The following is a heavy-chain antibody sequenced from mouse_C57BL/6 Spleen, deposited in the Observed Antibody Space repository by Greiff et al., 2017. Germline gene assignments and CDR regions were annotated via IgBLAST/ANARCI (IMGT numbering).Heavy chain of an antibody. CDR3: ARPVTDWYFDV. J-gene: IGHJ1*03. V-gene: IGHV1-7*01. D-gene: IGHD2-1*01. CDR1: GYTFTSYW. CDR2: INPSSGYT. Sequence: QVQLQQSGAELAKPGASVKLSCKASGYTFTSYWMHWVKQRPGQGLEWIGYINPSSGYTKYSQKFKDKATLTADKSSSTAYMQLSSLTYEDSAVYYCARPVTDWYFDVWGTGTTVTVSS.